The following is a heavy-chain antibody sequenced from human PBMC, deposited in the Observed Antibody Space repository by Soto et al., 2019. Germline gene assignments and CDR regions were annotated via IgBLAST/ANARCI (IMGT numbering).Heavy chain of an antibody. CDR1: GFTFSSYA. V-gene: IGHV3-23*01. D-gene: IGHD5-12*01. CDR2: ISGSGGST. Sequence: GGSLRLSCAASGFTFSSYAMSWVRQAPGKGLEWVSAISGSGGSTYYADSVKGRFTISRDNSKNTLYLQMNSLRAEDTAVYYCAKAPRWLQSTNWFDPWGQGXLVTVYS. J-gene: IGHJ5*02. CDR3: AKAPRWLQSTNWFDP.